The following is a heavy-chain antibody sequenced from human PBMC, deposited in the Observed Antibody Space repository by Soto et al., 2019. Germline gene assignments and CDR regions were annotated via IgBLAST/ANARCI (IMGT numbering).Heavy chain of an antibody. J-gene: IGHJ4*02. V-gene: IGHV4-59*03. CDR2: IYVNGNT. Sequence: TWIRPTPGGGLEWIGYIYVNGNTNYNPSLKGRVTISRDTSKKQFSLNLSSVTAADTAVYYCTADDAIKKCSPADYLVQGTLVTVFS. D-gene: IGHD1-1*01. CDR3: TADDAIKKCSPADY.